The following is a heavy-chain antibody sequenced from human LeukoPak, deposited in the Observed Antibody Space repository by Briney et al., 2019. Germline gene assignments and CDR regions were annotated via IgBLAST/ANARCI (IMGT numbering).Heavy chain of an antibody. Sequence: PSETLSLTCTVSGGSISSDYWSWIRQPPGKGLEWIGYIYYSGSTSYNPSLKSRVTISVDTSKNQFSLKLSSVTAADTAVYYCARPLTGTTLIFDYWGQGTLVTVSS. V-gene: IGHV4-59*01. D-gene: IGHD1-7*01. CDR3: ARPLTGTTLIFDY. CDR2: IYYSGST. CDR1: GGSISSDY. J-gene: IGHJ4*02.